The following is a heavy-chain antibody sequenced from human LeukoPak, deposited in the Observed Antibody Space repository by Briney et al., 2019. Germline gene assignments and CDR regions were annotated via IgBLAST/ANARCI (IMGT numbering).Heavy chain of an antibody. CDR2: ITTSDGNT. J-gene: IGHJ4*02. CDR3: ARTLTADY. Sequence: GGSLRLSCAASGFTFSSYTMSWVRQAPGKGLEWVSTITTSDGNTYYADSVKGRFTISRDNAKNSLYLQMNSLRAEDTAVYYCARTLTADYWGQGTLVTVSS. CDR1: GFTFSSYT. V-gene: IGHV3-21*01.